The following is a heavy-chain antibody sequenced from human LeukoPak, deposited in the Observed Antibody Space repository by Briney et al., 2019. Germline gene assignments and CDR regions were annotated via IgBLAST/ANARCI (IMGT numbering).Heavy chain of an antibody. V-gene: IGHV3-30*18. Sequence: GRSLRLSCAASGFTFSSYGVHWVRQAPGKGLEWVAVISYDGSNKYYADSVKGRFTISRDNSKNTLYLQMNSLRAEDTAVYYCAKDLLEGYDILTGYIMGQDYWGQGTLVTVSS. CDR3: AKDLLEGYDILTGYIMGQDY. CDR1: GFTFSSYG. CDR2: ISYDGSNK. D-gene: IGHD3-9*01. J-gene: IGHJ4*02.